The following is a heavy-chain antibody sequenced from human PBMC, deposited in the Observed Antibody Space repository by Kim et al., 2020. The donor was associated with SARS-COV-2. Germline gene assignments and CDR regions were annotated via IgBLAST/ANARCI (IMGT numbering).Heavy chain of an antibody. Sequence: NPSLKSRVTISVDTSKNQFSLKLSAVTAADTAVYYCAREGITMFRGVDPWGQGTLVTVSS. CDR3: AREGITMFRGVDP. J-gene: IGHJ5*02. V-gene: IGHV4-31*02. D-gene: IGHD3-10*01.